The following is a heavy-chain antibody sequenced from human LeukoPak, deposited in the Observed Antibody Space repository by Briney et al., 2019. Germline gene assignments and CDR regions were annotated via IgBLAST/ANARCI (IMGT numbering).Heavy chain of an antibody. D-gene: IGHD1-26*01. CDR1: GYTFAGYY. Sequence: GASVKVSCKASGYTFAGYYIHWVRQAPGQGLEWMGWINPNTGGTKYAQKFQGRVTITRNTSISTAYMELSSLRSEDTAVYYCARVIRRVGATYPWGQGTLVTVSS. J-gene: IGHJ5*02. CDR3: ARVIRRVGATYP. CDR2: INPNTGGT. V-gene: IGHV1-2*02.